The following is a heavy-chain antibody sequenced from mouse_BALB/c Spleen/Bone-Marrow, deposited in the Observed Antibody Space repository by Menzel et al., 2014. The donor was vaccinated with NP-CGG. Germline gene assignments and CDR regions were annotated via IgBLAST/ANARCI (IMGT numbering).Heavy chain of an antibody. CDR1: GYSITSGYS. D-gene: IGHD1-1*01. V-gene: IGHV3-1*02. Sequence: VQLKESGPDLVKPSQSLSLTCTVTGYSITSGYSWYWIRQFPGNTLEWMGYIHYSGSTNYNPSLKSRISITQDTSKNQFFLQLNSVTTEDTATYYCARFMTLYYAMDYWGQGTSVTVSS. CDR3: ARFMTLYYAMDY. CDR2: IHYSGST. J-gene: IGHJ4*01.